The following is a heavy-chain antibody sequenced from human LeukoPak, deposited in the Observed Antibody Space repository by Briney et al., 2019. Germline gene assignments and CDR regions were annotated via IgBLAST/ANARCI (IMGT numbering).Heavy chain of an antibody. Sequence: RGSLRLSCAASGFTFSDYYMSWIRQAPGKGLEWVSYISSSSSSYTNYADSVKGRFTISRDNAKNSLYLQMNSLRAEDTAVYYCARCVGPGCRLFDYWGQGTLVTVSS. CDR2: ISSSSSSYT. V-gene: IGHV3-11*06. CDR1: GFTFSDYY. D-gene: IGHD4/OR15-4a*01. CDR3: ARCVGPGCRLFDY. J-gene: IGHJ4*02.